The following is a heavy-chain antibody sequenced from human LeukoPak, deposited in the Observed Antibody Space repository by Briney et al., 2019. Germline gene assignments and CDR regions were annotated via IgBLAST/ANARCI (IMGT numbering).Heavy chain of an antibody. CDR3: AKDHFLTAVVRYAEYFQH. Sequence: GGSLRLSCAASKFSFSTFAMSWVRQAPGKGLEWVAGVSGSGRFTYYADSVKGRFTISRDNFNNTLYLQMNSLRAEDTAVYYCAKDHFLTAVVRYAEYFQHWGQGTLVTVSS. CDR2: VSGSGRFT. D-gene: IGHD6-19*01. J-gene: IGHJ1*01. V-gene: IGHV3-23*01. CDR1: KFSFSTFA.